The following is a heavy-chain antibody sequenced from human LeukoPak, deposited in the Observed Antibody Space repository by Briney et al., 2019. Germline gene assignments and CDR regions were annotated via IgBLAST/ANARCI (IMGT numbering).Heavy chain of an antibody. Sequence: GGSLRLSCAASGFTFSSYGMHWVRQDPGRGLEWVAVIWYDGSNKYYADSVKGRFTISRDNSKNTLYLQMNSLRAEDTAVYYCARLGYCSSTSCYYYYYYMDVWGKGTTVTVSS. D-gene: IGHD2-2*01. CDR3: ARLGYCSSTSCYYYYYYMDV. CDR1: GFTFSSYG. V-gene: IGHV3-33*01. CDR2: IWYDGSNK. J-gene: IGHJ6*03.